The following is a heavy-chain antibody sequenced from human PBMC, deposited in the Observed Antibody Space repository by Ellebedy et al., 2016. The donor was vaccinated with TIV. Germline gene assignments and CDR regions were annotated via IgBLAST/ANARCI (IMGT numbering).Heavy chain of an antibody. CDR3: AKDKRMITFGGVIDY. Sequence: GGSLRLSCAASGFTFSSYAMHWVRQAPGKGLEWVAVISYEGSNKYYADSVKGRFTISRDNSKNTLYLQMNSLRAEDTALYYCAKDKRMITFGGVIDYWGQGTLVTVSS. J-gene: IGHJ4*02. D-gene: IGHD3-16*01. CDR2: ISYEGSNK. V-gene: IGHV3-30-3*01. CDR1: GFTFSSYA.